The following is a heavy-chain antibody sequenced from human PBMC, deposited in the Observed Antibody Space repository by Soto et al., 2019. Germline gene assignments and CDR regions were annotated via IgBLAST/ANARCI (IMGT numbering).Heavy chain of an antibody. D-gene: IGHD2-15*01. Sequence: SETLSLTCAVSGGSISSGGYSWSWIRQPPGKGLEWIGYIYHSGSTYYNPSLKSRVTIPVDRSKNQFSLKLTSVTAADTAVYYCASRLTVVGGMDVWGQGTTVTVSS. CDR1: GGSISSGGYS. V-gene: IGHV4-30-2*01. CDR3: ASRLTVVGGMDV. J-gene: IGHJ6*02. CDR2: IYHSGST.